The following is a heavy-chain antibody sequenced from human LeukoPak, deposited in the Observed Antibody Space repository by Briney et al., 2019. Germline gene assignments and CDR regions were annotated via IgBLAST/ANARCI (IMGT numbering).Heavy chain of an antibody. D-gene: IGHD4-23*01. CDR2: IYSGGST. Sequence: QAGGSLRLSCAASGFTVSSNYMSWVRQAPGKGLEWVSVIYSGGSTYYADSVKGRFTISRDNSRNTLYLQMNSLRAEDTAVYYCARELGNYGGSNYWGQGTLVTVSS. V-gene: IGHV3-66*01. J-gene: IGHJ4*02. CDR1: GFTVSSNY. CDR3: ARELGNYGGSNY.